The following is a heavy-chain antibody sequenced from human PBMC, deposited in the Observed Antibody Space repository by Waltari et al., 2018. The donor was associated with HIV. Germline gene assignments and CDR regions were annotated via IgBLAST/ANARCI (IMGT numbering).Heavy chain of an antibody. CDR1: GYTFTSYG. D-gene: IGHD3-22*01. CDR2: ISADNGNT. Sequence: QVQLVQSGAEVKKPGASVKVSCKASGYTFTSYGISWVRQAPGQGLEWMGWISADNGNTNYAQKLQGRVTMTTDTSTSTAYMELRSLRSDDTAVYYCAKGGSAMIVVEDWYFDLWGRGTLVTVSS. J-gene: IGHJ2*01. CDR3: AKGGSAMIVVEDWYFDL. V-gene: IGHV1-18*01.